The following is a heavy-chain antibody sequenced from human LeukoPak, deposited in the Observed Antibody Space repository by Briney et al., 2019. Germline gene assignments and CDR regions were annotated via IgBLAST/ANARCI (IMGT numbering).Heavy chain of an antibody. CDR2: IKQDGSKK. D-gene: IGHD6-13*01. Sequence: GGSLRLSCVASGFPFSSYWMTWVRQAPGKGLEWVANIKQDGSKKSYVDSVKGRFTISRDDAKNTLYLQMSSLSVDDTAIYYCTRGSPGYSSSWLDFWGQGILVTVSS. V-gene: IGHV3-7*01. J-gene: IGHJ4*02. CDR3: TRGSPGYSSSWLDF. CDR1: GFPFSSYW.